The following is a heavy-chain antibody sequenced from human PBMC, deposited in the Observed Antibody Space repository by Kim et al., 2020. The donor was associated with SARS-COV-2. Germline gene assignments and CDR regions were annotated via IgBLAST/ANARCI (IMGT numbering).Heavy chain of an antibody. CDR2: ISSSSSYI. J-gene: IGHJ4*02. D-gene: IGHD3-9*01. CDR3: ARDGVEGNYDILTGYLNSRYYFDY. V-gene: IGHV3-21*01. Sequence: GGSLRLSCAASGFTFSSYSMNWVRQAPGKGLEWVSSISSSSSYIYYADSVKGRFTISRDNAKNSLYLQMNSLRAEDTAVYYCARDGVEGNYDILTGYLNSRYYFDYWGQGTLVTVSS. CDR1: GFTFSSYS.